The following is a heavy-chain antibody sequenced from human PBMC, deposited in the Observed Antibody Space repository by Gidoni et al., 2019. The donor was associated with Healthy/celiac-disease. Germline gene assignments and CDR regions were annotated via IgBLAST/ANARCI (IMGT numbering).Heavy chain of an antibody. CDR1: GFTFSSYA. J-gene: IGHJ2*01. D-gene: IGHD3-10*01. Sequence: QVQLVESGGGVVQPGRSLRLSCAAYGFTFSSYALHWVRQAPGKGLEWVAVISYDGSNKYYADSVKGRFTISRDNSKNTLYLQMNSLRAEDTAVYYCARDPLLWFGEPPYWYFDLWGRGTLVTVSS. CDR3: ARDPLLWFGEPPYWYFDL. V-gene: IGHV3-30-3*01. CDR2: ISYDGSNK.